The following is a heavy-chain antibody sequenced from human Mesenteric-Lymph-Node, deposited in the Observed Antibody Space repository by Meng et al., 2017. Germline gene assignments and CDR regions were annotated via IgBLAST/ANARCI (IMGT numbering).Heavy chain of an antibody. D-gene: IGHD6-19*01. CDR2: IYSGGNT. CDR3: ASPPPGYSSGWYVY. CDR1: GFTVSSNY. V-gene: IGHV3-66*02. Sequence: GESLKISCAASGFTVSSNYISWVRQAPGKGLEWVSVIYSGGNTYYADSVKGRFTSSRDNSKNTLYLQMSSLRAEDTAVYYCASPPPGYSSGWYVYWGQGTLVTVSS. J-gene: IGHJ4*02.